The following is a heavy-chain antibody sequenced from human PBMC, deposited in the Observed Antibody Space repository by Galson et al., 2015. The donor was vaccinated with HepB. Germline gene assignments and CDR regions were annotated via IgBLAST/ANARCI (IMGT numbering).Heavy chain of an antibody. CDR1: GFTFSDHY. D-gene: IGHD3-22*01. CDR3: ALPTDYYDSSGYG. V-gene: IGHV3-72*01. J-gene: IGHJ4*02. Sequence: SLRLSCAASGFTFSDHYMDWVRQAPGKGLEWVGRTRNKANSYTTEYAASVKGRFTISRDDSKNSLYLQMNSLKTEDTAVYYCALPTDYYDSSGYGWGQGTLVTVSS. CDR2: TRNKANSYTT.